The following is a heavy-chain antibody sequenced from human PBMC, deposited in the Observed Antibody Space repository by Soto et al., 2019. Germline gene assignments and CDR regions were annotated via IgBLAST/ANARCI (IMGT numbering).Heavy chain of an antibody. J-gene: IGHJ4*02. CDR3: AKDPGTNDFWSGYVDY. D-gene: IGHD3-3*01. CDR1: GFTFSSYA. V-gene: IGHV3-23*01. CDR2: ISGSGGST. Sequence: GGSLRLSCAASGFTFSSYAMSWVRQAPGKGLEWVSAISGSGGSTYYADSVKGRFTISRDNSKNTLYLQMNSLRAEDTAVYYCAKDPGTNDFWSGYVDYWGQGTLVTVSS.